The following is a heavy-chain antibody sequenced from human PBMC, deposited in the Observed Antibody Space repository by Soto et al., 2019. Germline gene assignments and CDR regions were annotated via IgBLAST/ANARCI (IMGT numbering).Heavy chain of an antibody. CDR2: ISWNSGSI. D-gene: IGHD3-9*01. V-gene: IGHV3-9*01. Sequence: GGSLRLSCEASGFTFDDYAMHWVRQAPGKGLEWVSGISWNSGSIGYADSVKGRFTISRDNAKNSLYLQINSLRAEDTALYYCAKDKGYDILTGYYSYWGQGTLVTVSS. CDR3: AKDKGYDILTGYYSY. J-gene: IGHJ4*02. CDR1: GFTFDDYA.